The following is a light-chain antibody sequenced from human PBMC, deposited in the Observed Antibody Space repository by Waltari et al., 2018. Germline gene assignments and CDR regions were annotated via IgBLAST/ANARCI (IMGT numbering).Light chain of an antibody. Sequence: DIQMTQSPSSLSASVGDRVTNTCQASQDISNYLNWYQQTPGKAPKLLIYDASNLETGVPSRFSGSGSGTDFTFTISSLQPEDIATYYCQQYDNLPLTFGGGTKVEIK. CDR2: DAS. CDR1: QDISNY. CDR3: QQYDNLPLT. J-gene: IGKJ4*01. V-gene: IGKV1-33*01.